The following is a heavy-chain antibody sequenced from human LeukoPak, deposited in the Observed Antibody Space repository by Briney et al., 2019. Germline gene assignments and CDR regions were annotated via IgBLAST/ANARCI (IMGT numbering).Heavy chain of an antibody. D-gene: IGHD2-2*01. CDR1: GFTFDDYA. Sequence: GGSLRLSCAASGFTFDDYAMHWVRQAPGKDLEWVSGISWNSGSIGYADSVKGRFTISRDNAKNSLYLQMNSLRAEDTALYYCAKDRYCSSTSCYYGFDPWGQGTLVTVSS. V-gene: IGHV3-9*01. CDR2: ISWNSGSI. CDR3: AKDRYCSSTSCYYGFDP. J-gene: IGHJ5*02.